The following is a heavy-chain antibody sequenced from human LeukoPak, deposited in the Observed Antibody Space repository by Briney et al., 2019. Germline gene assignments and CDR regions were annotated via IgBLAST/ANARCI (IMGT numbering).Heavy chain of an antibody. CDR1: GGSISSYY. CDR2: IYYSGST. D-gene: IGHD3-10*01. Sequence: KPSETLSLTRPVSGGSISSYYWSWIRQPPGKGREWIGYIYYSGSTNYKPSLKSRVTISVDTSKNHVSLKLRSVTAADTAVYYCARGGYYGSGNDFRFDPWGQGTLVTVSS. V-gene: IGHV4-59*01. CDR3: ARGGYYGSGNDFRFDP. J-gene: IGHJ5*02.